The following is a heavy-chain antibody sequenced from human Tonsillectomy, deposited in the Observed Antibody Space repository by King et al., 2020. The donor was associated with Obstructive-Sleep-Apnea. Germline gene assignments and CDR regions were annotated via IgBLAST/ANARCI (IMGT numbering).Heavy chain of an antibody. J-gene: IGHJ4*02. CDR1: GGSISSGGYY. CDR3: AREVGYGSGSPIDY. V-gene: IGHV4-31*03. Sequence: QLQESGPGLVKPSQTLSLTCTFSGGSISSGGYYWSWIRQHPGKGLEWIGDIYDSGSTYYNPSLKSRVTISVDTSKNQFSLKLCSVTAADTAVYYCAREVGYGSGSPIDYWGQGTLVTVSS. D-gene: IGHD3-10*01. CDR2: IYDSGST.